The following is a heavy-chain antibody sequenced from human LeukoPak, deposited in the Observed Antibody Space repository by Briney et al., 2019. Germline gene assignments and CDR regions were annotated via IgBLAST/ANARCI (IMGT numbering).Heavy chain of an antibody. J-gene: IGHJ3*02. D-gene: IGHD2-2*01. CDR2: ISSSSSYI. CDR3: AREPGSFLPAAANDAFDI. V-gene: IGHV3-21*01. Sequence: GGSLRLSCAASGFTFSSYSMNWVRQAPGKGLEWVSSISSSSSYIYYADSVKGRFTISRDNAKNSLYLQMNSLRAEDTAVYYCAREPGSFLPAAANDAFDIWGQGTMDTVSS. CDR1: GFTFSSYS.